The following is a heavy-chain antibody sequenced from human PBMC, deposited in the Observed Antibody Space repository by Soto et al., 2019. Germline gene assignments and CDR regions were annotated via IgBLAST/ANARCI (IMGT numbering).Heavy chain of an antibody. V-gene: IGHV3-13*01. Sequence: EVHLVESGGDLVQPGGSLRLSCAASGFTFSSYDFHWVRQATGKGLEWVSGIGTAGDTYYAGSVKCRFIMYREKAKNSLYLQMNSLRVGDTVVYYCTRGADVFDYWGQGTLVTVSS. CDR3: TRGADVFDY. J-gene: IGHJ4*01. CDR1: GFTFSSYD. CDR2: IGTAGDT. D-gene: IGHD3-16*01.